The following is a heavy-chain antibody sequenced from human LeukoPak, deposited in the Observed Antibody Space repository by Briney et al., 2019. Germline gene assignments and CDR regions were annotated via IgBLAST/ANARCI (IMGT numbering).Heavy chain of an antibody. CDR3: AREAGYSSGWYDY. D-gene: IGHD6-19*01. CDR1: GFILSNYR. V-gene: IGHV3-21*01. CDR2: ISSSGNSR. J-gene: IGHJ4*02. Sequence: PGGSLRLSCAASGFILSNYRMNWVRQAPGKGLEWVSYISSSGNSREYADSVKGRFTISRDNARDSLHLQMNSLRVEDTAVYYCAREAGYSSGWYDYWGQGTLVTVSS.